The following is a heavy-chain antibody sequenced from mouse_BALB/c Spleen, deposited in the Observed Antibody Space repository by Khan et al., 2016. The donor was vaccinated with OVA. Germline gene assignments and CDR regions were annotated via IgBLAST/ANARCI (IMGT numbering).Heavy chain of an antibody. CDR1: GYTFTSYW. J-gene: IGHJ2*03. Sequence: QVQLKQSGAELAKPGASVKMSCKASGYTFTSYWMHWIKQRPGQGLEWIGYINPTSGYTDYNQKFKDKATLTADKSSSTAYMQLSSLTSDDSAVYYCARDRIDYGGKGTGLTVSS. V-gene: IGHV1-7*01. CDR3: ARDRIDY. CDR2: INPTSGYT.